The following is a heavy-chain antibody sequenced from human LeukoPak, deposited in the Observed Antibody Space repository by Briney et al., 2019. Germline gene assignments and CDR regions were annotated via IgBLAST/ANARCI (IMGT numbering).Heavy chain of an antibody. CDR3: AASSGWYVGY. J-gene: IGHJ4*02. CDR2: INPSGGST. Sequence: GASVKVSCKASGYTFTGYYMHWVRQAPGQGLEWMGTINPSGGSTSYAQKFQGRVTMTRDTSTSTVYMELSSLRSEDTAVYYCAASSGWYVGYWGQGTLVTVSS. V-gene: IGHV1-46*01. D-gene: IGHD6-19*01. CDR1: GYTFTGYY.